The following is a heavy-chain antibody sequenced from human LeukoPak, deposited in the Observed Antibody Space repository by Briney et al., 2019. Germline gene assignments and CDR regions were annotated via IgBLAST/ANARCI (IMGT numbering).Heavy chain of an antibody. J-gene: IGHJ4*02. D-gene: IGHD6-19*01. Sequence: SETLSLTCTVSGVSLSSYYWSWIRQPPGKGLEWIGYILHSGSTNYNPSLKIRVTMSVDTSKNQFSLKLSSVTAADTPVYYCARLPRYSSGWYDYWGQGTLGTVSS. CDR2: ILHSGST. CDR1: GVSLSSYY. V-gene: IGHV4-59*01. CDR3: ARLPRYSSGWYDY.